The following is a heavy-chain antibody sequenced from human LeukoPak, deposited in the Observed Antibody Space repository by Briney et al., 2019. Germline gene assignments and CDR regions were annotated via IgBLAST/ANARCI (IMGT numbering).Heavy chain of an antibody. CDR2: IRDDGRSK. CDR3: AKPVSRDLNYYYYYMDV. Sequence: TGGSLRFSCATSGFTFSRSHMYWVRQASGKGLEWMAFIRDDGRSKYYADSVKGRFTISRDNSKNTLYLQTNSLRPEDTAVYYCAKPVSRDLNYYYYYMDVWGKGTTVTVSS. V-gene: IGHV3-30*02. D-gene: IGHD2-21*02. J-gene: IGHJ6*03. CDR1: GFTFSRSH.